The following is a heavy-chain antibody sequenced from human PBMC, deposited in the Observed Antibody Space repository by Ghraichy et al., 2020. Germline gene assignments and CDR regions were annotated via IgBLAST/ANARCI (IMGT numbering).Heavy chain of an antibody. CDR3: SRMGAYKAAFWY. J-gene: IGHJ4*02. Sequence: SETLSLTCTVSGTSIRSYFWSWIRQPPGKVLEWIGDILYSGGPTYNPPLKSRVTISIDASNNQFSLNLSSVTASATAVYYCSRMGAYKAAFWYWSQGTLVAVSS. CDR1: GTSIRSYF. D-gene: IGHD3-16*01. CDR2: ILYSGGP. V-gene: IGHV4-59*01.